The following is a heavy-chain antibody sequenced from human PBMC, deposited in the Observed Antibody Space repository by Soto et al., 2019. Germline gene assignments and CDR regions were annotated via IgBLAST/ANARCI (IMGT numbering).Heavy chain of an antibody. CDR2: MNPNSGTT. V-gene: IGHV1-8*01. CDR1: GYTFTSYD. D-gene: IGHD4-17*01. J-gene: IGHJ4*02. Sequence: QVQLVQSGAEVKKPGASVKVSCKASGYTFTSYDINWVRQATGQGLEWMGWMNPNSGTTCYEQKYQGRVTMTRNISISTAYMGLSSLRAEYRAVYFCAMPLSGDNFDYWGQGTLVTVSS. CDR3: AMPLSGDNFDY.